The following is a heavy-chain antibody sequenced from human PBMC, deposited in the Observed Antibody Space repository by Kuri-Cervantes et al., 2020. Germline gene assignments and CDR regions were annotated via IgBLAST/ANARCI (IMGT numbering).Heavy chain of an antibody. Sequence: GGSLRLSCAASGFTFDDYAMHWVRQAPGDGMEWVSGISWNSGGIGYADSVKGRFTISRDNAKNTMYLQMNSLRAEDTAVYYCAKCPDSSGYSSPYFDYWGQGTLVTVSS. V-gene: IGHV3-9*01. D-gene: IGHD3-22*01. CDR3: AKCPDSSGYSSPYFDY. CDR1: GFTFDDYA. J-gene: IGHJ4*02. CDR2: ISWNSGGI.